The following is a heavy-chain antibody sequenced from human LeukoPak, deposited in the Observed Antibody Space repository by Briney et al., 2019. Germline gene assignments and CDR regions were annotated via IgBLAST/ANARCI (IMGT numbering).Heavy chain of an antibody. CDR1: GFTVSSNY. CDR2: IYSGGST. D-gene: IGHD1-14*01. Sequence: PGGSLRLSCAASGFTVSSNYMSWVRQAPGKGLEWVSVIYSGGSTYYADSVKGRFTISRDNSKNTLYLQMNSVRAEDTAVYYCARHSEEGAFDIWGQGTMVAVSS. V-gene: IGHV3-53*01. J-gene: IGHJ3*02. CDR3: ARHSEEGAFDI.